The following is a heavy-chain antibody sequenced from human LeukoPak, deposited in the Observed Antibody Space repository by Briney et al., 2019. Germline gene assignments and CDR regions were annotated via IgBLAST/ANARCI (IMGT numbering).Heavy chain of an antibody. V-gene: IGHV3-15*01. D-gene: IGHD3-9*01. J-gene: IGHJ3*02. CDR2: IKSKTDGGTT. Sequence: PGGSLRLSCAASGFTFSNAWMSWVRQAPGKGLEWVGRIKSKTDGGTTDYAAPVKGRFTISRDDSKNTLYLQMNSLKTEDTAVYYCTTAFDILTGYDHDAFDIWGQGTMVTVSS. CDR1: GFTFSNAW. CDR3: TTAFDILTGYDHDAFDI.